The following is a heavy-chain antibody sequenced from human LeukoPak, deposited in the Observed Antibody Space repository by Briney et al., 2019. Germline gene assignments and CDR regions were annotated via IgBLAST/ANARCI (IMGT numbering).Heavy chain of an antibody. CDR1: GFTVTGNY. J-gene: IGHJ4*02. Sequence: GGSLRLSCAASGFTVTGNYMSWVRQAPGKGLEWVSIIYSDGGTKYTDSVKGRFTISRDNSKNTLYLQMNSLRAEDTAVYYCAKDRPLYYYGSGSPVDYWGQGTLVTVSS. V-gene: IGHV3-66*01. D-gene: IGHD3-10*01. CDR2: IYSDGGT. CDR3: AKDRPLYYYGSGSPVDY.